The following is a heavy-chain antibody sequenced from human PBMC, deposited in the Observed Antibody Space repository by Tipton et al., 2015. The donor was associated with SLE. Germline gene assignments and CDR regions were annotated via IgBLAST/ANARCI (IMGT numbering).Heavy chain of an antibody. J-gene: IGHJ4*02. V-gene: IGHV4-61*05. CDR2: IYDTGST. CDR3: ARHAGDYAYFDS. CDR1: GGSISSRSSY. D-gene: IGHD4-17*01. Sequence: LRLSCTVSGGSISSRSSYRSWIRQPPGKGLEWIGYIYDTGSTSYNPSLKSRVTISEDTSKQQFSLKLSSLTAADTAVYYCARHAGDYAYFDSWGQGTLVTVSS.